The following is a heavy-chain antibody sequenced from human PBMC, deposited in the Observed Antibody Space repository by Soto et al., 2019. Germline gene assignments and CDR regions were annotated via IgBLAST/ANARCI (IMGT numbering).Heavy chain of an antibody. J-gene: IGHJ4*02. D-gene: IGHD6-19*01. CDR3: AKDIASRGWYWFDY. CDR1: GFTFDDYA. Sequence: LRLSCAASGFTFDDYAMHWVRQAPGKGLEWVSGISWDSGIIDYADSVRGRFTISRDNAKNSLFLQMNSPRAEDTALYYCAKDIASRGWYWFDYWGQGTLVTVSS. CDR2: ISWDSGII. V-gene: IGHV3-9*01.